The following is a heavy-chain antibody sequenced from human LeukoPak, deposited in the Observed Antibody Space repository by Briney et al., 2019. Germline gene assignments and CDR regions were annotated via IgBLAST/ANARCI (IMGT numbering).Heavy chain of an antibody. CDR1: GFTFSSYG. V-gene: IGHV3-30*02. D-gene: IGHD2-15*01. Sequence: GALRLSCAASGFTFSSYGMHWVRQAPGKGLEWVAFIRYDGSNKYYADSVKGRFTISRDNAKNSLYLQMNSLRAEDTAVYYCARGALGLSGRIVDAFDIWGQGTRVTVSS. CDR3: ARGALGLSGRIVDAFDI. CDR2: IRYDGSNK. J-gene: IGHJ3*02.